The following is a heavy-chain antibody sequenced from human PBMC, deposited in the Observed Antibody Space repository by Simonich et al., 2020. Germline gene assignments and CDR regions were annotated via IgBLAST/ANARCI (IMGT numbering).Heavy chain of an antibody. D-gene: IGHD2-15*01. CDR2: IIPNLRIT. CDR3: ARGGLADRRIVYYYYMDV. V-gene: IGHV1-69*09. CDR1: VGTFRSYA. Sequence: QVQLVQSGAEVKKPGSSVKVSCKASVGTFRSYAISWVRQAPGQGLEWMGGIIPNLRITNYAQKFQGRVTITADKSTSTDYMELSSLRSEDTAVYYCARGGLADRRIVYYYYMDVWGKGTTVTVSS. J-gene: IGHJ6*03.